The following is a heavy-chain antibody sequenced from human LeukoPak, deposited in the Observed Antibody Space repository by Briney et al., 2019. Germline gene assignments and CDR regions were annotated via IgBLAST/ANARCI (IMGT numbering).Heavy chain of an antibody. D-gene: IGHD4-11*01. CDR1: GLTFSNYW. V-gene: IGHV3-74*01. J-gene: IGHJ5*02. CDR2: INVEGTRT. Sequence: AGGSLRLSCAGSGLTFSNYWVHWVRQAPGKGLVWVSRINVEGTRTDYADSVRGRFTISRDNAKNTLYLQMNSLTAEDTAIYYCARSMGGSNDLWGQGTLVSVSS. CDR3: ARSMGGSNDL.